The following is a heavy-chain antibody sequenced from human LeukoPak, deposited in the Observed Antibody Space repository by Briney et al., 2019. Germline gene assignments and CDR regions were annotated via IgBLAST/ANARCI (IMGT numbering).Heavy chain of an antibody. CDR2: KSYDGSNK. CDR1: GFTFSSYG. CDR3: AKDFNVDFDY. Sequence: PGGSLRLSCAASGFTFSSYGMHWVRQAPGKGLEWVAVKSYDGSNKYYADSVKGRFTISRDNSKNTLYLQMNSLRAEDTAVYYCAKDFNVDFDYWGQGTLVTVSS. D-gene: IGHD3-10*02. V-gene: IGHV3-30*18. J-gene: IGHJ4*02.